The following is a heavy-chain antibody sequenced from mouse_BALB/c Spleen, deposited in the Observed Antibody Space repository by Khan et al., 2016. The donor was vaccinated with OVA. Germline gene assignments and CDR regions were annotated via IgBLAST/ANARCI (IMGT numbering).Heavy chain of an antibody. CDR1: GYPFTNYG. CDR3: ARVWYSGTMDY. CDR2: INTYTGEP. Sequence: QIQLVQSGPELKKPGETVKISCKASGYPFTNYGMNWVKQAPGKGLKWMGWINTYTGEPTYNGDFKGRFAFSLETSASTAYLQINNLKNEDTATYFCARVWYSGTMDYWGQGTSVTVSS. V-gene: IGHV9-3-1*01. D-gene: IGHD1-1*02. J-gene: IGHJ4*01.